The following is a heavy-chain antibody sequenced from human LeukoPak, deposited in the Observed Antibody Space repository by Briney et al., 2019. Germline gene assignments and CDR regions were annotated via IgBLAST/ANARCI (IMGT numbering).Heavy chain of an antibody. Sequence: GGSLRLSCVASGFTFSGYAVSWVRRAPGKGLEWVSAISGSGGSTYCADSVKGRFTISRDNSKNTLYLQMNSLRAEDTAVYYCAKTPQWLVDYFDYWGQGTLVTVSS. J-gene: IGHJ4*02. CDR1: GFTFSGYA. D-gene: IGHD6-19*01. CDR2: ISGSGGST. V-gene: IGHV3-23*01. CDR3: AKTPQWLVDYFDY.